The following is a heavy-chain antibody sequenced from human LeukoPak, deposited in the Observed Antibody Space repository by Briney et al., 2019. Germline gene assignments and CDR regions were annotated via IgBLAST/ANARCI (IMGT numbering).Heavy chain of an antibody. V-gene: IGHV3-21*01. CDR3: ARDLTYSSSWYEGGY. Sequence: GGSLRLSCAASGFTFSHSAMSWVRQAPGKGLEWVSSISSSSSYIYYADSVKGRFTISRDNAKNSLYLQMNSLRAEDTAVYYCARDLTYSSSWYEGGYWGQGTLVTVSS. CDR1: GFTFSHSA. J-gene: IGHJ4*02. D-gene: IGHD6-13*01. CDR2: ISSSSSYI.